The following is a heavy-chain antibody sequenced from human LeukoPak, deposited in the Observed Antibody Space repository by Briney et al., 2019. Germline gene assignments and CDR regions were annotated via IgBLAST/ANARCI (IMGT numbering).Heavy chain of an antibody. CDR3: AKASEELWPEFGEFHFDY. V-gene: IGHV3-11*04. J-gene: IGHJ4*02. D-gene: IGHD3-10*01. Sequence: GGSLRLSCAASGFTFSDYYMSWIRQAPGKGLEWVSYISSSGSTIYYADSVKGRFTMSRDNAKKSLYLQMNSLRAEDTAVYYCAKASEELWPEFGEFHFDYWGQGTLVTVSS. CDR1: GFTFSDYY. CDR2: ISSSGSTI.